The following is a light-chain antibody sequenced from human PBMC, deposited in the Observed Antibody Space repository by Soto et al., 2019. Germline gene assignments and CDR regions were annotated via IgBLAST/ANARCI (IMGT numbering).Light chain of an antibody. J-gene: IGKJ1*01. CDR2: DAS. CDR3: HQRGDCPWT. V-gene: IGKV3-11*01. CDR1: QAVSNY. Sequence: EIVLTQSPATLSLSPGERATLSCRASQAVSNYLVWYQQKPGQAPRLLIYDASKRATGIPARFSGSGSGTDLTLAISSLEPEDFAVYFCHQRGDCPWTFGQGTKVEMK.